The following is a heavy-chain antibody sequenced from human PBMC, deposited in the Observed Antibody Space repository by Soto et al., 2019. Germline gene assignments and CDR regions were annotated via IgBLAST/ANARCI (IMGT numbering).Heavy chain of an antibody. J-gene: IGHJ4*02. Sequence: EVQLLESGGDLVQPGRSLRLSCAASGFTFSGYAMSWVRQAPGKGLEWVSVIHGGGNSAYYADSVKGRFTISRDTSKNTPYLQMSSLRGEDTAVYYCAKNRSRVTTSWHFDYWGQGTLVTVSS. V-gene: IGHV3-23*01. CDR3: AKNRSRVTTSWHFDY. D-gene: IGHD4-17*01. CDR2: IHGGGNSA. CDR1: GFTFSGYA.